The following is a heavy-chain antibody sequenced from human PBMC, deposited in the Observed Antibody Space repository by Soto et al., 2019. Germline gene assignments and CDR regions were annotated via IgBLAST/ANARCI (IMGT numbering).Heavy chain of an antibody. CDR1: GFSLSTSGVG. CDR3: AHQYDDSSVDYRYAMDV. J-gene: IGHJ6*02. D-gene: IGHD3-22*01. Sequence: QITLKESGPTLVKPTQTLTLTCTFSGFSLSTSGVGVGWIRQPPGKALEWLALIYWDDDKRYRPALKSRLTITTDTSKNQVVLTMTNMDPVDTATYYCAHQYDDSSVDYRYAMDVWGQGTTVNVSS. V-gene: IGHV2-5*02. CDR2: IYWDDDK.